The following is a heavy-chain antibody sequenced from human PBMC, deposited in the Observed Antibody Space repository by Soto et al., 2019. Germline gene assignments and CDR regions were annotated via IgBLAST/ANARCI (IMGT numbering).Heavy chain of an antibody. J-gene: IGHJ4*02. V-gene: IGHV3-21*01. D-gene: IGHD3-10*01. CDR2: IYSTSTYI. CDR3: ARDHYFGSGSYGLDY. Sequence: EVPLVESGGGLVKPGGSLRLSCAASGFTFSTYTMNWVRQAPGKGLECVSSIYSTSTYIYYTDSVKGRFSISRDNARNSLYLQMNSLRAEDTAVYYCARDHYFGSGSYGLDYWGPGTLVTVSS. CDR1: GFTFSTYT.